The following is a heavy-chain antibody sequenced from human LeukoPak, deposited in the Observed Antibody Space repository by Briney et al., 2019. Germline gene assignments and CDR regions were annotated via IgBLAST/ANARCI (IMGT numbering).Heavy chain of an antibody. CDR3: SRENGAFSPLGY. J-gene: IGHJ4*02. V-gene: IGHV4-4*02. CDR1: GVSITSTNW. CDR2: VSLSGLT. D-gene: IGHD3-16*01. Sequence: SETLSLTCGVSGVSITSTNWWSWVRQPPGQGLEWIGEVSLSGLTNYNPALSSRVIMALDTSKNHLSLNLTSVTAADTAVYYCSRENGAFSPLGYWGQGTLVTVPS.